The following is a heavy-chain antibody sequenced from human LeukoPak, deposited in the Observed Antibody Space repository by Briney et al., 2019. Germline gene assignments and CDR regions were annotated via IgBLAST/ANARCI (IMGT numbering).Heavy chain of an antibody. V-gene: IGHV3-23*01. J-gene: IGHJ4*02. D-gene: IGHD2-2*01. CDR3: ARGGTYQPLLGY. CDR2: IRDRGGIT. Sequence: GGSLRLSCATSGFTFSSYAMSWVRQAPGKGLEWVSVIRDRGGITHYADSVKGRFTISRDNAKNSLYLQMNSLRAEDTAVYYCARGGTYQPLLGYWGQGTLVTVSS. CDR1: GFTFSSYA.